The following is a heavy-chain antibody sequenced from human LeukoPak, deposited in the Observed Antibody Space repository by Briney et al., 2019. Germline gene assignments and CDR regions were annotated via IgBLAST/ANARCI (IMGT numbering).Heavy chain of an antibody. CDR2: ISSRGSPI. CDR1: GFTFSNYE. Sequence: GGSLRLSCAASGFTFSNYEMNWVRQAPGKGLEWVSYISSRGSPIYYADSVKGRFTISRDNAKNSLYLQMNSLRAEDTAVYYCARDRSCSSTSCSQPGDFDYWGQGTLVTVSS. CDR3: ARDRSCSSTSCSQPGDFDY. J-gene: IGHJ4*02. V-gene: IGHV3-48*03. D-gene: IGHD2-2*01.